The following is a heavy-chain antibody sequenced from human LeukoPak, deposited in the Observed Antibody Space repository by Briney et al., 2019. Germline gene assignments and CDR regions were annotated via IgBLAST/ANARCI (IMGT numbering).Heavy chain of an antibody. V-gene: IGHV4-59*01. CDR2: IYYSGST. J-gene: IGHJ4*02. CDR3: AREATTYYDFWSGQKGGFDY. D-gene: IGHD3-3*01. CDR1: GGSISSYY. Sequence: PSETLSLTCTVSGGSISSYYWSWIRQPPGKGLEWIGYIYYSGSTNYNPSLKSRVTISVDTSKNQFSLKLSSVTAADTAVYYCAREATTYYDFWSGQKGGFDYWGQGTLVTVSS.